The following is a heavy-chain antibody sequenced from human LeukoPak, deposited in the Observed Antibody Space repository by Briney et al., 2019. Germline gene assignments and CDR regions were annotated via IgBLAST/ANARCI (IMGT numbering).Heavy chain of an antibody. J-gene: IGHJ4*02. Sequence: SETLSLTCTVSGGSISSSSYYWGWIRQPPGKGLEWIGSIYYSGSTYYNPSLKSRATISVDTSKNQFSLKLSSVTAADTAVYYCAGTKESSGWTYFDYWGQGTLSPSPQ. CDR2: IYYSGST. CDR3: AGTKESSGWTYFDY. CDR1: GGSISSSSYY. D-gene: IGHD6-19*01. V-gene: IGHV4-39*01.